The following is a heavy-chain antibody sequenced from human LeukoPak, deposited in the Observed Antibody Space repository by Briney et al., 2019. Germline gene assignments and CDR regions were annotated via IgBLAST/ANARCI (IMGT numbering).Heavy chain of an antibody. D-gene: IGHD6-13*01. Sequence: WGSLRLSCAAYGFTFSSYGMHWVRQAPGKGLEWVAVMAYDGSNEYYADSVKGRFTISRDNSKNTLYLQMNSLRTEDTAVYYCAKDRSSSWSCDYWGQGTRVTVSS. CDR3: AKDRSSSWSCDY. CDR1: GFTFSSYG. V-gene: IGHV3-30*18. CDR2: MAYDGSNE. J-gene: IGHJ4*02.